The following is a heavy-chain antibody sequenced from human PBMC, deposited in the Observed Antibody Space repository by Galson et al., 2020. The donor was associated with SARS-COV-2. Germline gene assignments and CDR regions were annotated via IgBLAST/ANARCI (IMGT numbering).Heavy chain of an antibody. CDR2: ISSRRNNI. V-gene: IGHV3-21*01. D-gene: IGHD3-10*01. Sequence: NSGGSLRLSCAASGFTFSSYTMNWVRQAPGKGLEWLSSISSRRNNIYYADSVKGRFTISRDNVKKLLFLEMSSLRAGDAAVYYCARDLLLWFRGEDNYYGMDVWGQGTTVTVSS. J-gene: IGHJ6*02. CDR1: GFTFSSYT. CDR3: ARDLLLWFRGEDNYYGMDV.